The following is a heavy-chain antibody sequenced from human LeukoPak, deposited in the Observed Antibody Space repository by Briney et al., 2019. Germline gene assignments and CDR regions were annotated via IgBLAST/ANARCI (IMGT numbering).Heavy chain of an antibody. CDR2: ISGSGGST. D-gene: IGHD3-9*01. J-gene: IGHJ6*02. Sequence: GGSLRLSCAASGFTFSSYAMSWVRQAPGKGLEWVSAISGSGGSTYYADSVNGRFTISGDNSKNTLYLQINSLRTEDTAVYYCAKDGYDILTGYFEYYYYGMDVWGQGTTVTVSS. V-gene: IGHV3-23*01. CDR3: AKDGYDILTGYFEYYYYGMDV. CDR1: GFTFSSYA.